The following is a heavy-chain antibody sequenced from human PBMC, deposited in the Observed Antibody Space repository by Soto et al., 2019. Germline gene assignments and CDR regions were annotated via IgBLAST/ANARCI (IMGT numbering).Heavy chain of an antibody. CDR2: ISSSSSYI. CDR3: AKDISPGIAAAGYDY. D-gene: IGHD6-13*01. J-gene: IGHJ4*02. V-gene: IGHV3-21*04. Sequence: GGSLRLSCAASGFTFSSYSMNWVRQAPGKGLEWVSSISSSSSYIYYAVSVKGRFTISRDNAKNSLYLQMNSLRAEDTALYYCAKDISPGIAAAGYDYWGQGTLVTVSS. CDR1: GFTFSSYS.